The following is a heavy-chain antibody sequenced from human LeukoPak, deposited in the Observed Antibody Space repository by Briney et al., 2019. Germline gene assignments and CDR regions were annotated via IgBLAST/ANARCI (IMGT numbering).Heavy chain of an antibody. CDR1: GFRFSTYG. D-gene: IGHD1-26*01. CDR2: ISYDGSDK. Sequence: PGRSLRLSCAASGFRFSTYGMHWVRQAPGKGLEWVTVISYDGSDKYYADSVKGRFTISRDNSRNTLYLQMNSLRVEDTAVYYCAKEVGTFTLDYWGQGTLVTVSS. CDR3: AKEVGTFTLDY. J-gene: IGHJ4*02. V-gene: IGHV3-30*18.